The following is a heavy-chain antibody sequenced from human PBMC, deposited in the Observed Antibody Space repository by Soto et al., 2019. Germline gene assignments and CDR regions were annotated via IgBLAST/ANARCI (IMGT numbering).Heavy chain of an antibody. Sequence: PSETLSLTCTVSGGSISSASYYWGWIRQPPGKGLEWIGSIYFGGSAYYNPSLKSPVTISVDTSKNQFSLKRSSVTAADTAVYYCARRLFSSGYFQYFDYWGPGTLVTVSS. J-gene: IGHJ4*02. CDR1: GGSISSASYY. CDR3: ARRLFSSGYFQYFDY. CDR2: IYFGGSA. D-gene: IGHD3-22*01. V-gene: IGHV4-39*01.